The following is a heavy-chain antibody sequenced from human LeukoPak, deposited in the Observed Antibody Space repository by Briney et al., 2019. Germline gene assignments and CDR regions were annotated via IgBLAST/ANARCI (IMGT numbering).Heavy chain of an antibody. CDR3: AHKSGRGGPNDY. J-gene: IGHJ4*02. Sequence: SGPTLVNPTQTLTLTCTFSGFSLSTRGLGVGWIRQPPGKALEWLALIYWDDDKRYNPSLKSRLIITEDTSKNQVVLTMTDMDPVDTATYYCAHKSGRGGPNDYWGQGTLVTVSS. D-gene: IGHD4-23*01. CDR2: IYWDDDK. CDR1: GFSLSTRGLG. V-gene: IGHV2-5*02.